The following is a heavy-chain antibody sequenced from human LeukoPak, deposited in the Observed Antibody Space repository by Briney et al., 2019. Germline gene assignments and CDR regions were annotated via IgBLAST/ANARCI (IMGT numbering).Heavy chain of an antibody. CDR1: GFIFSSYT. Sequence: PGGSLRLSCAASGFIFSSYTIHWVRQAPGKGLEYVSSIKSNGDNTHYANSVKGRFTISRDNSKNTLYLQMGSPRAEDMAVYYYARGFDSPMDVWGKGTTVTVSS. D-gene: IGHD3-9*01. J-gene: IGHJ6*03. CDR2: IKSNGDNT. V-gene: IGHV3-64*01. CDR3: ARGFDSPMDV.